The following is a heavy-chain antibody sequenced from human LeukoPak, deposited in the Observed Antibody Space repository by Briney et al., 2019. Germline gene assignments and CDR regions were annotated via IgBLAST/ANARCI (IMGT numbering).Heavy chain of an antibody. CDR3: AGPMVRDLEGAFDI. CDR2: IYYSGST. Sequence: PSETLSLTCTVSGGSISSSSYYWGWIRQPPGKGLEWIGSIYYSGSTYYNPSLKSRVTISVDTSKNQFSLKLSSVTAADTAVYYCAGPMVRDLEGAFDIRGQGTMVTVSS. V-gene: IGHV4-39*01. CDR1: GGSISSSSYY. D-gene: IGHD3-10*01. J-gene: IGHJ3*02.